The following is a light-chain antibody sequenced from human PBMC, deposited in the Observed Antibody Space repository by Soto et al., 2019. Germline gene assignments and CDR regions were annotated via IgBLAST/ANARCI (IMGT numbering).Light chain of an antibody. J-gene: IGKJ1*01. CDR1: QSISSW. Sequence: IQMTHSPSTLSASLGDIVTITFRGSQSISSWLAWYQLKPGKAPKLLIYKASSLESGVPSRFSGSGSGTEFTLTISSLQPDDFATYYCQQYNSYSTWTFGQGTKVDIK. CDR2: KAS. V-gene: IGKV1-5*03. CDR3: QQYNSYSTWT.